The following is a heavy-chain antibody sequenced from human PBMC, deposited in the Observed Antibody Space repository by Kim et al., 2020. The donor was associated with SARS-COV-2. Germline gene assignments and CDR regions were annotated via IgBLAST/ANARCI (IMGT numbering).Heavy chain of an antibody. D-gene: IGHD3-10*01. J-gene: IGHJ4*02. CDR1: GGSFSGYY. CDR3: ARRLSNTSGWGSHYCDL. V-gene: IGHV4-34*01. CDR2: INHSGRT. Sequence: SETLSLTCAVYGGSFSGYYWSWIRQPPGKGLEWIGEINHSGRTNYNPSLKSRVTISVDTSKNQFSLKLTPVNAADTAVYYCARRLSNTSGWGSHYCDLWGQGTLVTVSS.